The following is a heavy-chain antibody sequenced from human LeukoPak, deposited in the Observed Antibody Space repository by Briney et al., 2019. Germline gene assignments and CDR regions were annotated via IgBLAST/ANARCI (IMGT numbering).Heavy chain of an antibody. J-gene: IGHJ4*02. CDR3: AWEGNYYDSIGYSLLFDY. V-gene: IGHV1-18*01. D-gene: IGHD3-22*01. Sequence: ASVKVSCKASGYTFTSYGISWVRQAPGQGLEWMGWISAYNGNTNYAQKLQGRVTMTPDTSTSTAYMELRSLRSDDTAVYYCAWEGNYYDSIGYSLLFDYWGQGTLVTVSS. CDR2: ISAYNGNT. CDR1: GYTFTSYG.